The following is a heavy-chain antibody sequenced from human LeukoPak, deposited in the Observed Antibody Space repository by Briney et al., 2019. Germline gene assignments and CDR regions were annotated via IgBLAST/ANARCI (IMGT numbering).Heavy chain of an antibody. D-gene: IGHD5-12*01. Sequence: ASVKVSCKASGYSFTSYYMHWVRQAPGQGLEWMGIINPSGGSTSYAQKFQGRLPLTRDTSISTAYMELTRLRFDDTAMYYCARDLAWGSGYALDYWGLGTLVIVSS. CDR3: ARDLAWGSGYALDY. V-gene: IGHV1-46*01. CDR1: GYSFTSYY. CDR2: INPSGGST. J-gene: IGHJ4*01.